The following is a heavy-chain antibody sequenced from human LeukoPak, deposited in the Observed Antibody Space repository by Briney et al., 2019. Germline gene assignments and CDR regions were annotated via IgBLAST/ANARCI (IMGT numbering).Heavy chain of an antibody. Sequence: SETLSLTCTVSGGSISSSSYYWGWIRQPPGKGLEWIGSIYYSGSTYYNPSLKSRVTISVDTSKNQFSLKLSSVTAADTAVYYCARHGSGLRGNFDYWSQGTLVTVSS. CDR1: GGSISSSSYY. CDR3: ARHGSGLRGNFDY. J-gene: IGHJ4*02. CDR2: IYYSGST. V-gene: IGHV4-39*01. D-gene: IGHD3-10*01.